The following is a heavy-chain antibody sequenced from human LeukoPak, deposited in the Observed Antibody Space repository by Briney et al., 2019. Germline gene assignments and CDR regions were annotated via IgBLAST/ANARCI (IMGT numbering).Heavy chain of an antibody. CDR2: IRSSSTTI. CDR1: GFTFSNYS. CDR3: ARAKRNGFDI. V-gene: IGHV3-48*01. J-gene: IGHJ3*02. Sequence: GGSLRLSCDASGFTFSNYSMNWVRQAPGKGLEWVSYIRSSSTTIYYADSVKGRFTISRDNAKNSLYLQMNSLRAEDTAVYYCARAKRNGFDIWGQGTMVTVSS.